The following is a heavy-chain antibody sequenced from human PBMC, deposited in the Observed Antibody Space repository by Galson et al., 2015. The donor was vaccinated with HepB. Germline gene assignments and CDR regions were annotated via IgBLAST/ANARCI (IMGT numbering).Heavy chain of an antibody. Sequence: SETLSLTCTVSGGSISSGSFFWSWIRQPPGRGLEWIGYISYSGTTNYNPSLKSRVTILRDTSKNLFSLKLTSVTAADAAVYYCAGVGERRWLFDYWGQGTLVTVSS. V-gene: IGHV4-61*03. J-gene: IGHJ4*02. CDR1: GGSISSGSFF. CDR2: ISYSGTT. CDR3: AGVGERRWLFDY. D-gene: IGHD5-12*01.